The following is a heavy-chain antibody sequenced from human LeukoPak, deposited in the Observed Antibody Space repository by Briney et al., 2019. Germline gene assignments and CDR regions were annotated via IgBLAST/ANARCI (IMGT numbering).Heavy chain of an antibody. V-gene: IGHV3-23*01. CDR2: IGGSGGST. D-gene: IGHD2-15*01. CDR3: AKGGYCSGGSCYSLLDY. J-gene: IGHJ4*02. Sequence: GGSLRLSCAASGFTFSSYAMTWVRQAPGKGLEWVSAIGGSGGSTYYVDSVKGRFTTSRDDSKNTLYLQMNSLRAEDTAVYYCAKGGYCSGGSCYSLLDYWGQGTLVTVSS. CDR1: GFTFSSYA.